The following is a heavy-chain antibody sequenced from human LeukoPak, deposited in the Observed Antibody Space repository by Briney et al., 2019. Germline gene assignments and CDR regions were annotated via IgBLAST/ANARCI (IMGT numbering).Heavy chain of an antibody. V-gene: IGHV1-69*05. CDR2: IIPIFGTA. J-gene: IGHJ4*02. D-gene: IGHD1-26*01. Sequence: GASVKVSCKASGGTFSSYAISWVRQAPGQGLEWMGGIIPIFGTANYAQKFQGRVTITTDESTSTAYMELSSLRSEDTAVYYCARDLLSWRTYIVGATLSDYWGQGTLVTVSS. CDR1: GGTFSSYA. CDR3: ARDLLSWRTYIVGATLSDY.